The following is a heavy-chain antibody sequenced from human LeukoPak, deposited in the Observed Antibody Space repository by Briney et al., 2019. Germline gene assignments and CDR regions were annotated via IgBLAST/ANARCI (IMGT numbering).Heavy chain of an antibody. J-gene: IGHJ4*02. CDR3: ASWRNDYYDRSGYLVPSTNY. CDR2: ISADGTTT. CDR1: ELTFRDSW. V-gene: IGHV3-74*01. Sequence: GGSLRLSCADSELTFRDSWMHWVRQAPGKGLVWVSHISADGTTTTYADSVMGRFTISRDNAKNSLYLQMNSLRAEDTAVYYCASWRNDYYDRSGYLVPSTNYWGQGTLVTVSS. D-gene: IGHD3-22*01.